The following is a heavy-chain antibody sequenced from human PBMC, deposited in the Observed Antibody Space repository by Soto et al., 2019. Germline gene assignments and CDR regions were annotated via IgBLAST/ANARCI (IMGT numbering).Heavy chain of an antibody. CDR3: ARGFAIGWYTYFFDH. CDR1: GGSISSGGYS. J-gene: IGHJ4*02. Sequence: SETLSLTCAVSGGSISSGGYSWSWIRQPPGEGLEWIGYIYHTGSTNYNPSLKSRVTMSVDTSKNQFSLTLNSVTAADTAVYYCARGFAIGWYTYFFDHWGQGPLVTV. V-gene: IGHV4-61*08. CDR2: IYHTGST. D-gene: IGHD6-19*01.